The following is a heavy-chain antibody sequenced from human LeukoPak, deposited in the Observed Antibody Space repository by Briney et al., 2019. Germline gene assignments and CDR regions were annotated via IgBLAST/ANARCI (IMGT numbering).Heavy chain of an antibody. CDR1: GGTFSSYA. V-gene: IGHV1-69*04. J-gene: IGHJ6*02. CDR3: ARVLSGYYGSGSLADYYYYGMDV. Sequence: ASVKVSCKASGGTFSSYAISWVRQAPGQGLEWMGRIIPILGIANYAQKFQGRVTITADKSTSTAYMELSSLRSEDTAVYYCARVLSGYYGSGSLADYYYYGMDVWGQGTTVTVSS. CDR2: IIPILGIA. D-gene: IGHD3-10*01.